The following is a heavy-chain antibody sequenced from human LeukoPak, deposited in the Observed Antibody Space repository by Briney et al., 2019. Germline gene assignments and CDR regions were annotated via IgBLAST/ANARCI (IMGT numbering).Heavy chain of an antibody. V-gene: IGHV4-59*01. J-gene: IGHJ6*02. CDR2: IYYSGST. CDR1: GGSISSYY. CDR3: ARALRARITGTTASVYGMDV. D-gene: IGHD1-20*01. Sequence: PSETLSLTCTVSGGSISSYYWSWIRQPPGKALEWIGYIYYSGSTNYNPSLKSRVTISVDTSKNQFSLKLSSVTAADTAVYYCARALRARITGTTASVYGMDVWGQGTTVTVSS.